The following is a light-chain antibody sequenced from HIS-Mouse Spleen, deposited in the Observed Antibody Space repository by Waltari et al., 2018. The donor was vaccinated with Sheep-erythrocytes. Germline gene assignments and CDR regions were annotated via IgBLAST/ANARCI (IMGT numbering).Light chain of an antibody. CDR3: CSYAGSSTLV. CDR1: SSDVGGYNC. V-gene: IGLV2-11*01. J-gene: IGLJ2*01. CDR2: DVS. Sequence: QSALTQPRSVSGSPGQSVTISCTGTSSDVGGYNCVSWYQQHPGKAPKLMIYDVSKRPSGVSNRFSGSKSGNTASLTISGLQAEDEADYYCCSYAGSSTLVFGGGTKLTVL.